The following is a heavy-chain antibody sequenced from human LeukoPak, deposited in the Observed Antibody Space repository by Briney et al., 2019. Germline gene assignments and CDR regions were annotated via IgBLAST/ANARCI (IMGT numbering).Heavy chain of an antibody. J-gene: IGHJ4*02. Sequence: SETLSLTCAVYGGSFSGYYWSWIRQPPGEGLEWIGEINHSGSTNYNPSLKSRVTISVDTSKNQFSLKLSSVTAADTAVYYCARGIRYYYDSSGYYLFDYWGQGTLVTVSS. CDR1: GGSFSGYY. CDR2: INHSGST. V-gene: IGHV4-34*01. CDR3: ARGIRYYYDSSGYYLFDY. D-gene: IGHD3-22*01.